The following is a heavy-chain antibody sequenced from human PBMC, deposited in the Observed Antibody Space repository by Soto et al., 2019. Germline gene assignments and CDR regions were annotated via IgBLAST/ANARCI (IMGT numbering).Heavy chain of an antibody. J-gene: IGHJ4*02. CDR3: AVTWIQLWPPNFDY. CDR2: IYPGDSDT. CDR1: GYSFTSYW. V-gene: IGHV5-51*01. Sequence: PGQSLKLSCKGCGYSFTSYWIGWVRQMPGKGLEWMGIIYPGDSDTRYSPSFQGQVTISADKSISTAYLQWSSLKASDTAMYYCAVTWIQLWPPNFDYWGQGTLVTVS. D-gene: IGHD5-18*01.